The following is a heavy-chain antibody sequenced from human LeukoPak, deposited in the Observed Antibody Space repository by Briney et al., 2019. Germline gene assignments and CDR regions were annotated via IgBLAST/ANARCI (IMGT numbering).Heavy chain of an antibody. D-gene: IGHD1-26*01. V-gene: IGHV3-23*01. J-gene: IGHJ5*02. CDR2: ISGSGGST. CDR3: AKDRGGSFWFDP. Sequence: PGGSLRLSCAASGFTFSSYAMSWVRQPPGKGLEWVSAISGSGGSTYYADSVKGRFTISRDNSKNTLYLQMNSLRAEDTAVYYCAKDRGGSFWFDPWGQGTLVTVSS. CDR1: GFTFSSYA.